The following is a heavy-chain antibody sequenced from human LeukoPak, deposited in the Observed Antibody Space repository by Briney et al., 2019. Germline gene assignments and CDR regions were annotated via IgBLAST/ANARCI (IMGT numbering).Heavy chain of an antibody. CDR3: ARDDRPRFIAAAGTFDP. V-gene: IGHV4-59*12. CDR1: GGSISSYY. D-gene: IGHD6-13*01. CDR2: IYYSGST. J-gene: IGHJ5*02. Sequence: KPSETLSLTCTVSGGSISSYYWSWIRQPPGKGLEWIGYIYYSGSTNYNPSLKSRVTISVDTSKNQFSLKLSSVTAADTAVYYCARDDRPRFIAAAGTFDPWGQGTLVTVSS.